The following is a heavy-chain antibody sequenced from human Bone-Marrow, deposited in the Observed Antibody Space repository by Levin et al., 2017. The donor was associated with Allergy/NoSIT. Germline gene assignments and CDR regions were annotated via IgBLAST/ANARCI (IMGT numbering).Heavy chain of an antibody. CDR2: ISSDGSST. CDR1: GFTFSSYW. Sequence: GGSLRLSCAASGFTFSSYWMHWVRQAPGKGLVWVSRISSDGSSTSYADSVKGRFAISRDNAKNTLYLQMNSLRVDDTAVYYCAKGGGRVQDYWGQGTLVTVSS. J-gene: IGHJ4*02. D-gene: IGHD3-16*01. V-gene: IGHV3-74*01. CDR3: AKGGGRVQDY.